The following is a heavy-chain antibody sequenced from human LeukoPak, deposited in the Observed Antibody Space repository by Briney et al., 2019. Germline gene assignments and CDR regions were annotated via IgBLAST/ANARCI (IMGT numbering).Heavy chain of an antibody. J-gene: IGHJ5*02. CDR3: ARGIAVAGTRWFDP. CDR2: IYHSGST. CDR1: GGSISSGGYS. Sequence: TLSLTCAVSGGSISSGGYSWSWIRQPPGKGLEWIGYIYHSGSTYYNPSLKSRVTISVDRSKNQFSLKLSSVTAADTAVYYCARGIAVAGTRWFDPWGQGTLVTVSS. D-gene: IGHD6-19*01. V-gene: IGHV4-30-2*01.